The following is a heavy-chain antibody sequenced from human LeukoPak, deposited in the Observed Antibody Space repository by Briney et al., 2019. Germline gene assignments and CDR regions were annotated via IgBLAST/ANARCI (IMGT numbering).Heavy chain of an antibody. D-gene: IGHD6-13*01. J-gene: IGHJ5*02. Sequence: ASVKVSCKASGYTFTSYGISWVRQAPGQGLEWMGWISAYNGSTNYAQKLQGRVTMTTDTSTSTAYMELRSLRSDDTAVYYCALIAAAGYFDPWGQGTLVTVPS. CDR3: ALIAAAGYFDP. V-gene: IGHV1-18*04. CDR1: GYTFTSYG. CDR2: ISAYNGST.